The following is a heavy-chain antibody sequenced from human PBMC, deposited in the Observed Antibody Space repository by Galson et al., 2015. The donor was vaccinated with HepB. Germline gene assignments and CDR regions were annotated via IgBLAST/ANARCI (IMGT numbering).Heavy chain of an antibody. J-gene: IGHJ6*03. CDR3: ARDLLEITMVRGVSVSIDYYYMDV. CDR1: GFTFSSYS. Sequence: SLRLSCAASGFTFSSYSMSWVRQAPGKGLEWVSSISSSSSYIYYADSVKGRFTISRDNAKNSLYLQMNSLRAEDTAVYYCARDLLEITMVRGVSVSIDYYYMDVWGKGTTVTVSS. CDR2: ISSSSSYI. D-gene: IGHD3-10*01. V-gene: IGHV3-21*01.